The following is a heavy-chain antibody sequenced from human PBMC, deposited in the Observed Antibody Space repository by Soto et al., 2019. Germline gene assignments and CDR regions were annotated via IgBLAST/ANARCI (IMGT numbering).Heavy chain of an antibody. V-gene: IGHV3-33*01. D-gene: IGHD6-13*01. CDR3: ARAYSSSWYYFDY. CDR1: GFTFSSYG. J-gene: IGHJ4*02. CDR2: IWYDGSNK. Sequence: PGGSLRLSCAASGFTFSSYGMHWVRQAPGKGLEWVAVIWYDGSNKYYADSVKGRFTISRDNSKNTLYLQMNSLRAEDTAVYYCARAYSSSWYYFDYWGQGTLVTVSS.